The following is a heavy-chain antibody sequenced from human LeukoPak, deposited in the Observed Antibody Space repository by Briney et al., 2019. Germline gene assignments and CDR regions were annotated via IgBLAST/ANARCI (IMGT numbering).Heavy chain of an antibody. V-gene: IGHV3-7*01. CDR1: GFTFSNYW. CDR2: IKQDGSEK. CDR3: AREGRFMTLAN. D-gene: IGHD3-3*01. Sequence: PGGSLRLSCAASGFTFSNYWMSWVRQAPGKGLQWVANIKQDGSEKYYVDSVKGRFTISRDNAKKSLYLQMNSLRAEDTAVYYCAREGRFMTLANWGQGTLVTVSS. J-gene: IGHJ4*02.